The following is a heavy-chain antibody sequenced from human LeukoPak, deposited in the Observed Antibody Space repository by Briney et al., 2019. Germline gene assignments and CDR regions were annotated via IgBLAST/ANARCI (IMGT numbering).Heavy chain of an antibody. CDR2: IKSKTDGGTT. CDR3: TTVAGQTFPFDY. Sequence: GGSLRLSCAASGFTFSSYAMSWVRQAPGKGLEWVGRIKSKTDGGTTDYAAPVKGRFTISRDDSKNTLYLQMNSLKTEDTAVYYCTTVAGQTFPFDYWGQGTLVTVSS. V-gene: IGHV3-15*01. CDR1: GFTFSSYA. D-gene: IGHD6-19*01. J-gene: IGHJ4*02.